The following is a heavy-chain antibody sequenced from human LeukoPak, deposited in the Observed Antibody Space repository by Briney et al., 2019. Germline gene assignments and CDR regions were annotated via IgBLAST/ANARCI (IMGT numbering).Heavy chain of an antibody. D-gene: IGHD6-19*01. CDR1: GFTFSSYE. CDR2: ISSSGSTI. Sequence: GGSLRPSCAASGFTFSSYEMNWVRQAPGKGLEWVSYISSSGSTIYYADSVKGRFTISRDNAKNSLYLQMNSLRAEDTAVYYCAREAVAGTHIDYWGQGTLVTVSS. CDR3: AREAVAGTHIDY. V-gene: IGHV3-48*03. J-gene: IGHJ4*02.